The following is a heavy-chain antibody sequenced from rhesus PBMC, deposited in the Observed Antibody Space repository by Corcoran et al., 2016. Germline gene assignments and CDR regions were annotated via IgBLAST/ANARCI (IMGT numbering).Heavy chain of an antibody. D-gene: IGHD1-44*01. CDR1: GGSISSNY. J-gene: IGHJ4*01. CDR2: ISGRCGGT. Sequence: QLQLQESGPGLVKPSETLSLTCAVSGGSISSNYWSWIRQPPGKGLEWIGRISGRCGGTDYHPSLKSRVTSATYTAKNQFSLKLSFVTAADTAGDYCARDIVPFDYGGQGVLVTVSS. V-gene: IGHV4-173*01. CDR3: ARDIVPFDY.